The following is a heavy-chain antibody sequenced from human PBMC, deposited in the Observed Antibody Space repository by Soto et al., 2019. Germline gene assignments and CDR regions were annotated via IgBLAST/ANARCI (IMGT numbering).Heavy chain of an antibody. CDR2: ISSSSSTI. J-gene: IGHJ3*02. Sequence: GGSLRLSCAASGFTFSSYSMNWVRQAPGKGLEWVSYISSSSSTIYYADSLKGRFTISRDNAKNSLYLQMNSLRAEDTAVYYCARSIGYCSSTSCYVLYYGSGSYYDAFDIWGQGTMVTVSS. D-gene: IGHD2-2*01. CDR1: GFTFSSYS. CDR3: ARSIGYCSSTSCYVLYYGSGSYYDAFDI. V-gene: IGHV3-48*01.